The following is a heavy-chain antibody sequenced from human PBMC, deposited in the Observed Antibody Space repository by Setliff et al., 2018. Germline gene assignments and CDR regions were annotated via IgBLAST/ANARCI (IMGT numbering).Heavy chain of an antibody. CDR1: GSTFTDSI. Sequence: ASVKVSCKASGSTFTDSIVNWVRQAPGQGLEWVGWLSPYSGNTNYAPKLQGRITMTTDTSTSTAYMELRSLTSDDTAVYYCSRLVRYCTTTTCQRASGAEFWGQGTLVTVSS. J-gene: IGHJ4*02. V-gene: IGHV1-18*01. CDR3: SRLVRYCTTTTCQRASGAEF. D-gene: IGHD2-8*01. CDR2: LSPYSGNT.